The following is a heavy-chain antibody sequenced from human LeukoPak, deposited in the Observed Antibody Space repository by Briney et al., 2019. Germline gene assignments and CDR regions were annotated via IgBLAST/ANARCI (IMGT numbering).Heavy chain of an antibody. D-gene: IGHD3-22*01. J-gene: IGHJ4*02. V-gene: IGHV3-74*01. CDR2: IKSDGSRI. CDR1: GFTFSNYW. CDR3: ARANYYDSSSFPRYFDS. Sequence: GGSLRLSCAASGFTFSNYWVHWGRQAPGKGLVWVSGIKSDGSRITDADSVKGRFTISIDNVKNIVYLQMNSLRAEDTAVYYCARANYYDSSSFPRYFDSWGQGTLVTVSS.